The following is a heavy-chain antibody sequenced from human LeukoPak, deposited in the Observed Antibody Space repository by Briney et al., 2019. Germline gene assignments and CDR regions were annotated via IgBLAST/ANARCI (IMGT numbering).Heavy chain of an antibody. Sequence: PGGSLRLSCAASGFTFSSYSMNWVRQAPGKGGVWVSYISSSSSTIYYADSVEGRFTISRDNANNSLYLQMNSLRDEDTAVYYCARTGYSSSSGWAYYYYYYMDVWGKGTTVTVSS. V-gene: IGHV3-48*02. CDR3: ARTGYSSSSGWAYYYYYYMDV. J-gene: IGHJ6*03. CDR2: ISSSSSTI. D-gene: IGHD6-6*01. CDR1: GFTFSSYS.